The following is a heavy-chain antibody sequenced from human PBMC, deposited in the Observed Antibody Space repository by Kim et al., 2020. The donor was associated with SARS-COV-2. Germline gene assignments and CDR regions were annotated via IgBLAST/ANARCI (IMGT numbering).Heavy chain of an antibody. J-gene: IGHJ4*02. CDR3: ASLYYYDSSGLP. CDR2: INHSGST. Sequence: SETLSLTCAVYGGSFSGYYWSWIRQPPGKGLEWIGEINHSGSTNYNPSLKSRVTISVDTSKNQFSLKLSSVTAADTAVYYCASLYYYDSSGLPWGQGTLV. V-gene: IGHV4-34*01. D-gene: IGHD3-22*01. CDR1: GGSFSGYY.